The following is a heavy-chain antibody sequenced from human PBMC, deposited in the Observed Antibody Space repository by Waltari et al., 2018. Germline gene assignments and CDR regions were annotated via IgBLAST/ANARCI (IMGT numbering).Heavy chain of an antibody. CDR2: INHTGST. Sequence: QVQLQQWGAGLLKTSETLSLTCAVYGGSFSGYYWSWIRQPPGKGLEWIGEINHTGSTNYNPCRKSRVTISVDTSKNQFSLTLSSVTAADTAWYYCARNMLEWGIVVVPAAQYYGMDVWGQGTTVTVSS. V-gene: IGHV4-34*01. CDR3: ARNMLEWGIVVVPAAQYYGMDV. J-gene: IGHJ6*02. D-gene: IGHD2-2*01. CDR1: GGSFSGYY.